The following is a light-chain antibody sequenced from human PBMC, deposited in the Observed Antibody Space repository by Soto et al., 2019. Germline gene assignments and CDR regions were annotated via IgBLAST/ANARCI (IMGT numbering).Light chain of an antibody. Sequence: QSVLTQPASVSGSPGQSITISCTGTSSDVGGYDYVSWYQLHPGKAPKLMVFEVSNRPSGVSYRFSGSKSGNTASLTISGLQAEDEADYFCSSYSGTTKIVFGGGTKLTVL. CDR1: SSDVGGYDY. J-gene: IGLJ2*01. CDR2: EVS. V-gene: IGLV2-14*01. CDR3: SSYSGTTKIV.